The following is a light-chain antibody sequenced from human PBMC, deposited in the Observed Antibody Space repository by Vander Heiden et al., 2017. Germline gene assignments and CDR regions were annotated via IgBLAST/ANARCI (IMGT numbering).Light chain of an antibody. J-gene: IGKJ2*01. Sequence: DVVMTQSPLSLPVTLGQPASISCSSTQSLVSSDGDTNLQWFQQRPGQSPRHLIYKVSIRDSGVPDRFSASGSGTDFTLKISRVEAEDVGVYYCRQGTHWPHTFGQGTKLEIK. V-gene: IGKV2-30*01. CDR1: QSLVSSDGDTN. CDR3: RQGTHWPHT. CDR2: KVS.